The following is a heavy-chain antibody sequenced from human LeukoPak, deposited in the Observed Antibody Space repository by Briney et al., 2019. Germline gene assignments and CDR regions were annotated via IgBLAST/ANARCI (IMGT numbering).Heavy chain of an antibody. D-gene: IGHD3-22*01. V-gene: IGHV1-46*01. J-gene: IGHJ4*02. CDR2: INPSGGST. Sequence: ASVKVSCNDSGYTFTGYHMHWVRQAPGQGLEWMGIINPSGGSTSYAQKFQGRVTMTRDTSTSTVYMELSSLRSEDTDVYYCARAGYDSSGYYSYWGQGTLVTVSS. CDR3: ARAGYDSSGYYSY. CDR1: GYTFTGYH.